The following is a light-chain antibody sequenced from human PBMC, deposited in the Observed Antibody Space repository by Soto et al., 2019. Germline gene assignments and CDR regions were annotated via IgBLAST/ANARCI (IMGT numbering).Light chain of an antibody. V-gene: IGKV3D-15*01. CDR1: QTIPTPY. Sequence: ESVLTQSPGTMSLSPGEGATLACRASQTIPTPYLAWYQQKPGQAPRLLIYGISTRATGIPDRFSGSGSWTQFTLTISRLQSEDFAVYSCQEYDNWPIPFGLWTRLEIK. CDR2: GIS. CDR3: QEYDNWPIP. J-gene: IGKJ5*01.